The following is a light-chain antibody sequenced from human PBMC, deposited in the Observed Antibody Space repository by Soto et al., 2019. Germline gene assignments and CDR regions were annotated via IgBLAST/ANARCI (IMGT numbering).Light chain of an antibody. J-gene: IGKJ1*01. Sequence: VLTQSPGTLSLSQGERATLSCRASQSARSMYLAWYQQKRGQAPRLLIYGASSRATGIPDRFSGSGSGTEFILTITSLQSEDSAVYYCQEYTTWPWTFGQGTKVDI. V-gene: IGKV3-20*01. CDR1: QSARSMY. CDR2: GAS. CDR3: QEYTTWPWT.